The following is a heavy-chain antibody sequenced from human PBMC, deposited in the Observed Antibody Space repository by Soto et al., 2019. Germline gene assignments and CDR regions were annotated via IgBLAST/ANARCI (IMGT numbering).Heavy chain of an antibody. Sequence: SQTLSLTCAISGDSVSSNSAAWNWIRQSPSRGLEWLGRTYYRSRWYNDYAVSVKSRITINPDTSKNQFSLHLNSVTPEDTAVYYFAGTTSLQWYYLDVWGKGTTVTVSS. CDR2: TYYRSRWYN. V-gene: IGHV6-1*01. CDR1: GDSVSSNSAA. J-gene: IGHJ6*03. CDR3: AGTTSLQWYYLDV. D-gene: IGHD1-7*01.